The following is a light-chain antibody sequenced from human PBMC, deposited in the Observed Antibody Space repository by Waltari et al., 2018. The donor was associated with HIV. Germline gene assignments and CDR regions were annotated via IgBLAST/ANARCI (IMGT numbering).Light chain of an antibody. CDR3: HVWDSSSRHV. Sequence: SYDLTQPPSVSVSPGQTATITCSGDELGAKDVYWYQHKPGQPPLLIIYQDKPRPSGIPERFSGSNSGNIATLLFSETQPFDEVDYYCHVWDSSSRHVFGTGTKVTVL. J-gene: IGLJ1*01. CDR1: ELGAKD. CDR2: QDK. V-gene: IGLV3-1*01.